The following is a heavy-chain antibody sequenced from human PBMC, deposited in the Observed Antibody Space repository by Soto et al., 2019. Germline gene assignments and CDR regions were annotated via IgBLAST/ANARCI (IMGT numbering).Heavy chain of an antibody. CDR1: GYSFTIYG. V-gene: IGHV1-18*01. CDR2: ISAYNGNT. J-gene: IGHJ4*02. D-gene: IGHD6-13*01. Sequence: QVQLVQSGAEVKKPGASVKVSCKASGYSFTIYGISWVRQAPGQGLEWMGWISAYNGNTNYAQKLQGRVTMTTDTSTSTAYMELRSPRSDDTAMYYCARCRGIAAAGTDDYWGQGTLVTVSS. CDR3: ARCRGIAAAGTDDY.